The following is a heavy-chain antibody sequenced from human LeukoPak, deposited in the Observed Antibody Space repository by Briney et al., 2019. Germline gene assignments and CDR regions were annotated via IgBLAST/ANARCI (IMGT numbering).Heavy chain of an antibody. CDR3: AKAPIVPAAIGFDP. J-gene: IGHJ5*02. Sequence: AGGSLRLSCVASGLNFSNYAMHWVRQAPGKGPEWVAVVTYDGNRQYYADSVKGRFTISRDNSKNTLYLQMNSLRAEDTAVYYCAKAPIVPAAIGFDPWGQGTLVTVSS. V-gene: IGHV3-30-3*01. CDR1: GLNFSNYA. CDR2: VTYDGNRQ. D-gene: IGHD2-2*01.